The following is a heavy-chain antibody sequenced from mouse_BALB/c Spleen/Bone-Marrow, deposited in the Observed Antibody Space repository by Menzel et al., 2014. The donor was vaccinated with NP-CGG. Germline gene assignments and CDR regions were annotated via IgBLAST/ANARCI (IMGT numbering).Heavy chain of an antibody. CDR3: ATDINFDYDGAGTMDY. CDR1: GFTFTDFY. CDR2: IRNKAFGDTT. V-gene: IGHV7-3*02. D-gene: IGHD2-4*01. J-gene: IGHJ4*01. Sequence: EVQLQESGGGLVQPGGSLRLSCATSGFTFTDFYMSWVRQPPGKALEWLGFIRNKAFGDTTEYSASVKGRFTISRDNSQSILYLQMNTLRTEDSATYYCATDINFDYDGAGTMDYWGQGTSVTVSS.